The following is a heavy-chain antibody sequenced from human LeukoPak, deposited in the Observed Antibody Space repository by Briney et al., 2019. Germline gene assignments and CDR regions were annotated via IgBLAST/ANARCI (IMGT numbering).Heavy chain of an antibody. D-gene: IGHD1-26*01. Sequence: GGSLRLSCAASGFTFSSYAMSWVRQAPGKGLEGVSAISGSGHSTYYADSVKGRFTISRDNSKNTLYLQMNSLRAEDTAIYYCAKVGIVGATKTYFDYWGQGTLVTVSS. CDR3: AKVGIVGATKTYFDY. V-gene: IGHV3-23*01. J-gene: IGHJ4*02. CDR2: ISGSGHST. CDR1: GFTFSSYA.